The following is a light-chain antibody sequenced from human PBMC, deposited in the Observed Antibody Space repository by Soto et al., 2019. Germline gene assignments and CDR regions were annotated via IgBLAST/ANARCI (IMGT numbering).Light chain of an antibody. Sequence: QSALTQPRSASGSPGQSVTISCTGTSSDIGRHNSVSWYQQYPGEAPRLIIYDVSLPPSGLPRRFSGFKAGYAASATIAGLSVEDEADYRCCSYVGRYASVLFGGGTKLTVL. CDR2: DVS. CDR3: CSYVGRYASVL. CDR1: SSDIGRHNS. V-gene: IGLV2-11*01. J-gene: IGLJ2*01.